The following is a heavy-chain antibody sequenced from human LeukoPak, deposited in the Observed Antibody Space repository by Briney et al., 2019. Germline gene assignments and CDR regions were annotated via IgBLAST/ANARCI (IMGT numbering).Heavy chain of an antibody. Sequence: PSETLSLTCAVYGGSFSGYYWSWIRQPPGKGLEWIGEINHSGSTNYNPSLKSRVTISVGTSKNQFSLKLSSVTAADTAVYYCARKIVPAAIRGSYNWFDPWGQGTLVTVSS. CDR2: INHSGST. V-gene: IGHV4-34*01. CDR3: ARKIVPAAIRGSYNWFDP. CDR1: GGSFSGYY. D-gene: IGHD2-2*01. J-gene: IGHJ5*02.